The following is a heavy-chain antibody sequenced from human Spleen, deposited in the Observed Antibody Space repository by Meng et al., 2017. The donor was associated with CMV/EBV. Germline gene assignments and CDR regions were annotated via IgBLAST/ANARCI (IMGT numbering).Heavy chain of an antibody. J-gene: IGHJ4*02. D-gene: IGHD7-27*01. CDR3: ARDNNWGPDY. CDR2: MNPHRGDT. Sequence: ASVKVSCKASGYTFTSYDINWVRQDTGQGLEWMGWMNPHRGDTNYAQQFQGRVTLTRDTSINTGYMELTRLTSDDTAVYYCARDNNWGPDYWGQGTLVTVSS. V-gene: IGHV1-2*02. CDR1: GYTFTSYD.